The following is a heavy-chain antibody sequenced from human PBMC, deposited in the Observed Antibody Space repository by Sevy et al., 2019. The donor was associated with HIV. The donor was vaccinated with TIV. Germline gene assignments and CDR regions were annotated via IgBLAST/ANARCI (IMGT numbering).Heavy chain of an antibody. CDR1: GFTFPIYS. CDR2: ISYDGNYK. CDR3: ARVAVEYCTNDCYHRFDH. D-gene: IGHD2-8*01. J-gene: IGHJ4*02. Sequence: GSLRLSCVASGFTFPIYSVLWVRQAPGKGLEWLTLISYDGNYKYYAASVKGRFTISRDNSNNILYLQMSSLRVEDTALYFCARVAVEYCTNDCYHRFDHWGLGTLVTVSS. V-gene: IGHV3-30*04.